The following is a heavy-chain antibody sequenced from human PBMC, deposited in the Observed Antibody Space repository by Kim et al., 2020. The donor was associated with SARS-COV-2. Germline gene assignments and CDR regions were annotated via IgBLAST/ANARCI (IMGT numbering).Heavy chain of an antibody. J-gene: IGHJ6*02. CDR3: ARERTRITIFGVVHRYGMDV. Sequence: GRFTITRDNAKNSRYLQMNSLRAEDTAVYYCARERTRITIFGVVHRYGMDVWGQGTTVTVSS. D-gene: IGHD3-3*01. V-gene: IGHV3-11*01.